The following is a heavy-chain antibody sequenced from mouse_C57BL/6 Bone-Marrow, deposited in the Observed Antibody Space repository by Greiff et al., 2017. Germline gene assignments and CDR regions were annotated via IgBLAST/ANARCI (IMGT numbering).Heavy chain of an antibody. CDR3: ARHTLYYFDY. Sequence: EVKLQESGGDLVKPGGSLKLSCAASGFTFSSYGMSWVRQTPDKRLEWVATISSGGSYTYYPDSVKGRFIISRDNAKNTLYLQMSSLKSEDTAMYYCARHTLYYFDYWGQGTTLTVSS. J-gene: IGHJ2*01. CDR2: ISSGGSYT. CDR1: GFTFSSYG. V-gene: IGHV5-6*01.